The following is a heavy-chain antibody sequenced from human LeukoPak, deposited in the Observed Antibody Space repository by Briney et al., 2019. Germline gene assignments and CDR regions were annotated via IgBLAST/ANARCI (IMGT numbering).Heavy chain of an antibody. CDR1: GGTFNNCA. CDR3: AIAEGRHCSTTSCYSRRDFFHY. J-gene: IGHJ4*02. D-gene: IGHD2-2*01. V-gene: IGHV1-69*01. Sequence: SVKVSCKASGGTFNNCAITWIRQAPGQGLEWMGGIIPMFGTENYAQWFQGRGTITADESTNTAYMELSSLRSEDTAVYYCAIAEGRHCSTTSCYSRRDFFHYWGQGTLVTVSS. CDR2: IIPMFGTE.